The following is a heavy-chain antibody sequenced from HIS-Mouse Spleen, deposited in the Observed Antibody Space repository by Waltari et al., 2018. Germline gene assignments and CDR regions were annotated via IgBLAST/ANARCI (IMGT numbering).Heavy chain of an antibody. Sequence: QVQLVESGGGVVQPGRSLRLSWAASGFTFSSYGMHWVRQAPGKGLEWVAVISYDESNKYYADSVKGRFTISRDNSKNTLYLQMNSLRAEDTAVYYCAKDTSGSYSDYWGQGTLVTVSS. CDR1: GFTFSSYG. CDR3: AKDTSGSYSDY. V-gene: IGHV3-30*18. D-gene: IGHD1-26*01. J-gene: IGHJ4*02. CDR2: ISYDESNK.